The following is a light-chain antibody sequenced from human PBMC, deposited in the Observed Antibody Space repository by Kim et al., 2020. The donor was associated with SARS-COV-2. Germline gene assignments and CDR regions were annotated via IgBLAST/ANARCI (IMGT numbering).Light chain of an antibody. Sequence: EIVLTQNPGTLSLSPGERATLSCRASQTVSSNYLAWYQQRPGQAPRLLISGASSRATGIPDKFSGSGSGTDFTLTISRLEPEDFAVYYCQQYGSSPFTFGPGTKVDIK. CDR3: QQYGSSPFT. V-gene: IGKV3-20*01. CDR2: GAS. J-gene: IGKJ3*01. CDR1: QTVSSNY.